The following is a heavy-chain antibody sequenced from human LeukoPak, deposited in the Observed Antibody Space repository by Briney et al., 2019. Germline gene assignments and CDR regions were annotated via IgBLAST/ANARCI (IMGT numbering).Heavy chain of an antibody. Sequence: GGSLRLSCAASGFTFSSYGMHWVRQAPGKGQEWVAVISYDGSNKYYADSVKGRFTISRDNSKNTLYLQMNSLRVEDTAVYYCVRSAFHAGSGNYYDYWGQGTLVTVSS. CDR3: VRSAFHAGSGNYYDY. J-gene: IGHJ4*02. CDR2: ISYDGSNK. CDR1: GFTFSSYG. D-gene: IGHD3-22*01. V-gene: IGHV3-30*03.